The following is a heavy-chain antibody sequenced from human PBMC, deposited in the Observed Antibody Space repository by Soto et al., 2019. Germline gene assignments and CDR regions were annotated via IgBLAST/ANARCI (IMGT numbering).Heavy chain of an antibody. J-gene: IGHJ4*02. V-gene: IGHV4-59*01. Sequence: SETLSLTCTVSGDSISTFYWGWMRQSPGKELEWIGYVYYTGSTNYNPSLKSRVTISVDRSKSQFSLKLTSANAADTAVYYCVRGRTVRNYADDSSDYFYFFDYWGQGTQVTVSS. D-gene: IGHD3-22*01. CDR1: GDSISTFY. CDR2: VYYTGST. CDR3: VRGRTVRNYADDSSDYFYFFDY.